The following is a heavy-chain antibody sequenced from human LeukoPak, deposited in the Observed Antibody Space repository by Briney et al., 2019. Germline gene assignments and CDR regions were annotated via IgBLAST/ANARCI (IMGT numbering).Heavy chain of an antibody. CDR3: ARDPDYCSSTSCSV. Sequence: GGSLRLSCAASGFTFSNYEMNWVRQAPGKGLEWVSYISSSGSTIYYADSVKGRFTISRDNAKNSLYLQMNSLRAEDTAVYYCARDPDYCSSTSCSVWGQGTTVTVSS. CDR1: GFTFSNYE. J-gene: IGHJ6*02. D-gene: IGHD2-2*01. CDR2: ISSSGSTI. V-gene: IGHV3-48*03.